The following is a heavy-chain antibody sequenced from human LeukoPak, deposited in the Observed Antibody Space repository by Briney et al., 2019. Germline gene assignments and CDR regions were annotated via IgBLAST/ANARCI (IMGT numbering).Heavy chain of an antibody. V-gene: IGHV4-31*03. CDR2: IYLSGST. Sequence: SETLSLTCTVSGASIINSAVHYWTWIRQRPGKGLEWLAYIYLSGSTYYNPSLKNRTSISIDTSKNQFSLKMKFVTAADTAVYFCARVKGSTSYFDSWGQGTLVTVSS. J-gene: IGHJ4*02. D-gene: IGHD2-2*01. CDR1: GASIINSAVHY. CDR3: ARVKGSTSYFDS.